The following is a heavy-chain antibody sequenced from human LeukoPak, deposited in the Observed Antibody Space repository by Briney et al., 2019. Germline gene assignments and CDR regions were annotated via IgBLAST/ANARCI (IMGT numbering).Heavy chain of an antibody. CDR1: GFTFDYYY. CDR3: ARVGPYYDLDN. V-gene: IGHV3-11*01. CDR2: ISSSGRTM. D-gene: IGHD3-3*01. Sequence: PGGSLRLSCAASGFTFDYYYMTWIRQAPGKGLEWVSYISSSGRTMSYADSVKGRFTVSRGNAKNSLYLQMNTLRAEDTAVYYCARVGPYYDLDNWGQGTLVTVSS. J-gene: IGHJ4*02.